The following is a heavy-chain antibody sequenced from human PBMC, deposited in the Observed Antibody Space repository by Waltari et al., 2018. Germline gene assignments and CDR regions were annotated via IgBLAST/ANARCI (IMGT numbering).Heavy chain of an antibody. CDR2: SSGTGPMP. CDR3: AKEATYCTSASCFEDY. CDR1: GLSFSGYA. V-gene: IGHV3-23*01. Sequence: EAQLLESGGGLVQPGGSLRLSCASSGLSFSGYALNWVFQIPGKWLEWVSGSSGTGPMPYYADSVKGRFTVSRDLSTNAVSLQLSGLRPEDTAVYYCAKEATYCTSASCFEDY. J-gene: IGHJ4*01. D-gene: IGHD2-2*01.